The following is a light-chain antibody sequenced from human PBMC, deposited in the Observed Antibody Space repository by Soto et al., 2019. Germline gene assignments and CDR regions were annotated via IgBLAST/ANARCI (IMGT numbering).Light chain of an antibody. Sequence: EIVMTQSPATVSVSPGERGTLSCRASQSGSSNLAWYPQKPGQAPRLLIYGASTRATDIPGRFSGSGSGTEFTLTISSLQSEDFAVYYCQEYIQWPPGMFGPGTTVDIK. V-gene: IGKV3-15*01. CDR2: GAS. CDR3: QEYIQWPPGM. J-gene: IGKJ1*01. CDR1: QSGSSN.